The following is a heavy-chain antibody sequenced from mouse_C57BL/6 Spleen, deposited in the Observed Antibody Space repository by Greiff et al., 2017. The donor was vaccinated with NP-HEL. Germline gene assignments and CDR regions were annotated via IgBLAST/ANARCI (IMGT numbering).Heavy chain of an antibody. V-gene: IGHV1-53*01. J-gene: IGHJ4*01. Sequence: QVQLQQPGTELVKPGASVKLSCKASGYTFTSYWMHWVKQRPGQGLEWIGNINPSNGGTNYTEKFKSKATMTVDNSSSTAYMQLSSLTTENSAVYNCARWGIRHYAMDYWGQGTSVTVSS. CDR3: ARWGIRHYAMDY. CDR1: GYTFTSYW. D-gene: IGHD3-2*02. CDR2: INPSNGGT.